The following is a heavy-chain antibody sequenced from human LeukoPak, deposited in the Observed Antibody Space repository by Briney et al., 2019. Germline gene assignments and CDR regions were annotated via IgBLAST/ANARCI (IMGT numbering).Heavy chain of an antibody. CDR2: ISGSGGST. J-gene: IGHJ4*02. V-gene: IGHV3-23*01. D-gene: IGHD3-10*01. CDR1: GFTFSSYA. Sequence: GGSLRLSCAASGFTFSSYAMSWVRQAPGKGLEWVSAISGSGGSTYYADSVKGRFTISRDNSKNTLYLQMNSLRAEDTAVYYCAKVAGLWCGELWDYYFDYWGQGTLVTVSS. CDR3: AKVAGLWCGELWDYYFDY.